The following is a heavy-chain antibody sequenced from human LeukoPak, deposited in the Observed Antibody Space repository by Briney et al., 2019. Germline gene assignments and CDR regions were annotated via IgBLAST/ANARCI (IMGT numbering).Heavy chain of an antibody. CDR1: GFTFSSYS. CDR3: ARDMSWGGWDSSDWEYYYYMDV. CDR2: VSYDGSNK. Sequence: PGGSLRLSCAASGFTFSSYSMNWVRQAPGKGLEWVADVSYDGSNKYYADSVKGRFTISRDNSKNTLYLQMNSLRAEDTAVYYCARDMSWGGWDSSDWEYYYYMDVWGKGTTVTVSS. D-gene: IGHD6-19*01. V-gene: IGHV3-30*03. J-gene: IGHJ6*03.